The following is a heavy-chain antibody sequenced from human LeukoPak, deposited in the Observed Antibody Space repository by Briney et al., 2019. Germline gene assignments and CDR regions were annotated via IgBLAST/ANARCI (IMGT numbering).Heavy chain of an antibody. CDR2: IYYSGST. CDR1: GGSISSYY. CDR3: ARDGDYDILTGYFAFHF. V-gene: IGHV4-59*01. J-gene: IGHJ3*01. D-gene: IGHD3-9*01. Sequence: PSETLSLTCTVSGGSISSYYWSWIRQPPGKGLEWIGYIYYSGSTNYNPSLKSRVTISVDTSKNQFSLKLNSVTAADTAVYYCARDGDYDILTGYFAFHFWGQGTMVTVSS.